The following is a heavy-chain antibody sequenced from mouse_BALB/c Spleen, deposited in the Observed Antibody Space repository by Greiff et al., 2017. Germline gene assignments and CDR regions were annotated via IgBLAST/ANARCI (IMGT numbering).Heavy chain of an antibody. CDR1: GFTFTDYY. CDR3: ARVAYDGYFDY. J-gene: IGHJ2*01. D-gene: IGHD2-3*01. Sequence: EVQRVESGGGLVQPGCSLRLSCATSGFTFTDYYMSWVRQPPGKALEWLGFIRNKANGYTTEYSASVKGRFTISRDNSQSILYLQMNTLRAEDSATYYCARVAYDGYFDYWGQGTTLTVSS. CDR2: IRNKANGYTT. V-gene: IGHV7-3*02.